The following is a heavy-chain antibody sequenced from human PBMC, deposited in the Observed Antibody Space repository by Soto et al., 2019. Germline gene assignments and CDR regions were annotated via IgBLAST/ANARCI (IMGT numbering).Heavy chain of an antibody. J-gene: IGHJ6*02. CDR2: IIPIFDTA. V-gene: IGHV1-69*12. CDR3: ARGPGVLGTSGRLVYYDMDV. D-gene: IGHD2-2*01. CDR1: GGTFNNYA. Sequence: QVQLVQSGAEVKKPGSSVKVSCKVSGGTFNNYAISWVRRAPGQGLEWMGGIIPIFDTANYAQKFQGRVTITADESTGTAYMELSSLRSEDTAVYHCARGPGVLGTSGRLVYYDMDVWGQGTTVTVSS.